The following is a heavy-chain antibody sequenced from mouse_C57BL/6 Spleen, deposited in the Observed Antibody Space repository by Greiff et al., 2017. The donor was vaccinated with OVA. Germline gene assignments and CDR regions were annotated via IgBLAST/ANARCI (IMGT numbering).Heavy chain of an antibody. J-gene: IGHJ2*01. CDR3: ASDWDLDY. CDR2: IYPGDGDT. D-gene: IGHD4-1*01. Sequence: QVQLQQSGPELVKPGASVKISCKASGYAFSSSWMNWVKQRPGKGLEWIGRIYPGDGDTNYNGKFKGKATLTADKSSSTASMQLSSLTSEDSAVYFCASDWDLDYWGQGTTLTVSS. V-gene: IGHV1-82*01. CDR1: GYAFSSSW.